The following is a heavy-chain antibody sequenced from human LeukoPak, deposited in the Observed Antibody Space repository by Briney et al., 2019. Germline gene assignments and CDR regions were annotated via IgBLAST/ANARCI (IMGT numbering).Heavy chain of an antibody. J-gene: IGHJ4*02. CDR2: ISSSGDTI. CDR3: ARDPSWEILSYFDY. Sequence: GGSLRLSCTASGFTYRNYYMTWIRQAPGKGLEWVSYISSSGDTIYYGDSVRGRFTISRDNAKNSLYLDMNTLKAEDTAVYYCARDPSWEILSYFDYWGQGTLVTVSS. V-gene: IGHV3-11*04. CDR1: GFTYRNYY. D-gene: IGHD1-26*01.